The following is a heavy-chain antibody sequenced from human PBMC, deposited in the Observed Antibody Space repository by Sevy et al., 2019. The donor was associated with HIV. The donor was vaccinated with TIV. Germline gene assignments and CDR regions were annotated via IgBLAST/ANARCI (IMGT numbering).Heavy chain of an antibody. CDR1: GGNFRSYA. Sequence: ASVKVSCKTSGGNFRSYAITWVRQAPGQGLEWMGGIIPLFNTPNYAQKFQGRVTITADESTGTAYMELSILRSEDTAVYHCANGQSYGERHYGMDVWGQGTTVTVSS. CDR3: ANGQSYGERHYGMDV. V-gene: IGHV1-69*13. CDR2: IIPLFNTP. J-gene: IGHJ6*02. D-gene: IGHD2-21*01.